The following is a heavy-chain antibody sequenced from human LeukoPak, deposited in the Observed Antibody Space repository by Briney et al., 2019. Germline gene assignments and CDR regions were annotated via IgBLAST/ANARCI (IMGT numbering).Heavy chain of an antibody. CDR3: ARHDDLGEGLYYYYYMDV. D-gene: IGHD1-1*01. J-gene: IGHJ6*03. CDR2: ISSSSSYI. V-gene: IGHV3-21*01. Sequence: GGSLRLSCAASGFAFSSYSMNWVRQAPGKGLEWVSSISSSSSYIYYADSVKGRFTISRDNAKNSLYLQMNSLRAEDTAVYYCARHDDLGEGLYYYYYMDVWDKGTTVTISS. CDR1: GFAFSSYS.